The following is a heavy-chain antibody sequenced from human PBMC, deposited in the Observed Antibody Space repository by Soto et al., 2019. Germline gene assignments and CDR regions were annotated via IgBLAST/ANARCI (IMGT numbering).Heavy chain of an antibody. CDR1: GVTFSSYA. CDR3: AKAWRTDNLLSAYYTKYYMAV. D-gene: IGHD3-3*01. CDR2: ISGSGDNT. Sequence: EVQLLYSGGGLVQPGGSLRLSCAASGVTFSSYALNWVRAAPGKWLELVSVISGSGDNTNYADSVQGRFTISRDTSTNTLYLPMNSPRAEATPVYYCAKAWRTDNLLSAYYTKYYMAVLGKGTTV. V-gene: IGHV3-23*01. J-gene: IGHJ6*03.